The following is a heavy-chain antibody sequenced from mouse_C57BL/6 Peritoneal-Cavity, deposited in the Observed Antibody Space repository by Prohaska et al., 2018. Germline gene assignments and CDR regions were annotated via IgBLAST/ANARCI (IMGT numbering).Heavy chain of an antibody. CDR2: INPNNGGT. CDR3: ARTLFAY. J-gene: IGHJ3*01. V-gene: IGHV1-26*01. CDR1: GYTFTDYY. Sequence: LKISCKASGYTFTDYYMNWVKQSHGKSLEWIGDINPNNGGTSYNQKFKGKATLTVDKSSSTAYMELRSLTSEGSAVYYCARTLFAYWGQGTLVTVSA.